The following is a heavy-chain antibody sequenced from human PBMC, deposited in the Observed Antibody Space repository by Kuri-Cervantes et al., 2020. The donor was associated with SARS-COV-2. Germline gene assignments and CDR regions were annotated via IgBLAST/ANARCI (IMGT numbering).Heavy chain of an antibody. Sequence: SCTVSGGSMSSYYWGWIRPVPGKGLEWIGYIYYSGSTNYQPTLKSRVTISVDTSKNQFSLKLSSVTAADTSVYYCATYYYDSSYFDYWGQGTLVTVSS. CDR1: GGSMSSYY. D-gene: IGHD3-22*01. V-gene: IGHV4-59*08. J-gene: IGHJ4*02. CDR2: IYYSGST. CDR3: ATYYYDSSYFDY.